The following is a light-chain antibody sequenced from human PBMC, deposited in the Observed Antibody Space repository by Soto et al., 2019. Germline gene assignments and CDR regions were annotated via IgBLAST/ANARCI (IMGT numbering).Light chain of an antibody. CDR1: QGISSY. CDR3: QQYYSYPPLT. CDR2: AAS. Sequence: AIRMTQSPSSLSASTGDRVTITCRASQGISSYLAWYQQKPGKAPKLLIYAASILQSGVPSRFSGSGSGTDFTLTISCLQSEDFATYYCQQYYSYPPLTFGGGTKVEIK. V-gene: IGKV1-8*01. J-gene: IGKJ4*01.